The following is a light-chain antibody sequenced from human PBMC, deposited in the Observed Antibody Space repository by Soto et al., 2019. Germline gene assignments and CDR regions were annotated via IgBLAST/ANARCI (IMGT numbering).Light chain of an antibody. CDR3: KQYNSNFWT. CDR1: QRVSRW. CDR2: DAS. V-gene: IGKV1-5*01. Sequence: DIQMTQSPSTLSASVGDRVTITCRASQRVSRWLAWYQQKPGKAPKLLIYDASSLDGGGPSRYSGSGSGTVFSLPISSLQPDDFATYYCKQYNSNFWTFGQGTKLDIK. J-gene: IGKJ1*01.